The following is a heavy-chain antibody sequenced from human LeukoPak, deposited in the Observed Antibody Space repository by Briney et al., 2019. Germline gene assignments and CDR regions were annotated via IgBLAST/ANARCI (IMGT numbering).Heavy chain of an antibody. Sequence: GGSLRLSCAASGGTVSSNYRSWVRQAPGKGLEWVSVIYSGGSTYYADSVKGRFTISRDNSKNTLYLQMNSLTAEDSAVYYCARMYSSGSYDYWGQGTLVTVSS. CDR3: ARMYSSGSYDY. D-gene: IGHD6-19*01. J-gene: IGHJ4*02. CDR2: IYSGGST. CDR1: GGTVSSNY. V-gene: IGHV3-66*01.